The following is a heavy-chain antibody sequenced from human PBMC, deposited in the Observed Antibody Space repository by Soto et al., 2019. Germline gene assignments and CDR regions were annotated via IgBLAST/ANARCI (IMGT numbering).Heavy chain of an antibody. CDR3: ARAGLPGGDYFDY. Sequence: VQLLESGGGLVQPGGSLRLSCAASGFTFSSNAMSWVRQAPGKGLEWVSAIYSGGSTYYADSVKGRFTISRDNSKNTLYLQMNSLRAEDTAVYYCARAGLPGGDYFDYWGQGTLVTVSS. CDR2: IYSGGST. CDR1: GFTFSSNA. V-gene: IGHV3-23*05. D-gene: IGHD5-12*01. J-gene: IGHJ4*02.